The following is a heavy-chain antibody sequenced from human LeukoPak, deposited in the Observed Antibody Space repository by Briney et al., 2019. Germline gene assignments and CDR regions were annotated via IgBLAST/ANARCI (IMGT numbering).Heavy chain of an antibody. CDR1: GFTLSDYY. CDR2: ISSGGSDK. V-gene: IGHV3-11*01. Sequence: KPGGSLRLSCAASGFTLSDYYVHWIRQTPGKGLEWISCISSGGSDKYYADSVKGRFTTSRDNTKEAVYLQMNSLRVDDTATYYCARDSPGVYSSGDYWGQGTLVIVSS. J-gene: IGHJ4*01. D-gene: IGHD3-22*01. CDR3: ARDSPGVYSSGDY.